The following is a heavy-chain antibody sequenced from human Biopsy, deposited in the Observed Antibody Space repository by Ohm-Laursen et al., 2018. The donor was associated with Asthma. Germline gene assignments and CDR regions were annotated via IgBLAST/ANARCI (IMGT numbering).Heavy chain of an antibody. D-gene: IGHD3-22*01. J-gene: IGHJ4*02. CDR2: IYSGGTS. CDR1: GFTFSNYA. V-gene: IGHV3-23*03. Sequence: SLRLSCAASGFTFSNYAMSWVRQAQGKGLEWVSVIYSGGTSHTADSVRGQFNISRDYSKNTLYLQMHSLRAEDTAVYYCARGDSSNWSHYYFDYWGQGTLVTVSS. CDR3: ARGDSSNWSHYYFDY.